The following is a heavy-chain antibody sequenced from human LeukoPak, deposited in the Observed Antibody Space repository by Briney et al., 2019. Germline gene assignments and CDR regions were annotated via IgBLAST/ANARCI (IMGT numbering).Heavy chain of an antibody. CDR2: INPNSGGS. V-gene: IGHV1-2*06. D-gene: IGHD5-18*01. J-gene: IGHJ4*02. Sequence: ASVKVSCKASGYTFTDYYMHWVRQAPGQGLEWMGRINPNSGGSNYAQQFQGRVTMTRDTSISTAYLELSRLTSDDTAVYYCTTSPVDTAMRDFDYWGQGTLVTVSS. CDR1: GYTFTDYY. CDR3: TTSPVDTAMRDFDY.